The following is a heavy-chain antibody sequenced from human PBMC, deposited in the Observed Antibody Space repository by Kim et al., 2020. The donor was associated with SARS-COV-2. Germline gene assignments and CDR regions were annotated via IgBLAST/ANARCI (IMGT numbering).Heavy chain of an antibody. J-gene: IGHJ6*01. Sequence: ASVKVPCTASGYTFTSYYVHWVRQAPGQGLEWMGIINPSRGSTYYAQKFQGRVTMTRDTSTSAVYMEVSGLTSEDTAEYFFAREETTIGSSPRGHDAWGQ. CDR2: INPSRGST. D-gene: IGHD2-2*01. CDR3: AREETTIGSSPRGHDA. CDR1: GYTFTSYY. V-gene: IGHV1-46*01.